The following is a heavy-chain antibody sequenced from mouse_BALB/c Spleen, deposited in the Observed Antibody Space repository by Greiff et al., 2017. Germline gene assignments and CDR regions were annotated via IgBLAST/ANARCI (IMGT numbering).Heavy chain of an antibody. CDR1: GFTFSSYA. CDR3: ARDGLYAMDY. CDR2: ISSGGSYT. Sequence: EVKLVESGGGLVKPGGSLKLSCAASGFTFSSYAMSWVRQTPEKRLEWVATISSGGSYTYYPDSVKGRFTISRDNSQSILYLQMNTLRAEDSATYYCARDGLYAMDYWGQGTSVTVSS. V-gene: IGHV5-9-3*01. J-gene: IGHJ4*01. D-gene: IGHD2-3*01.